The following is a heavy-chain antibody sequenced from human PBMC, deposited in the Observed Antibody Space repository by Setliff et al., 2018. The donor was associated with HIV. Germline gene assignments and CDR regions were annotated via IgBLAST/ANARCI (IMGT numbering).Heavy chain of an antibody. D-gene: IGHD2-8*01. Sequence: SETLSLTCTVSGGSVSSRGYYWGWIRQPPGKGPEWIANILYGGNTYYNPSLKSRVTISVDTSKIHFSRKLNSVTAADTAVYFCARPTTGVGGGAAFDIWGQGTMVTVS. V-gene: IGHV4-39*02. CDR3: ARPTTGVGGGAAFDI. J-gene: IGHJ3*02. CDR2: ILYGGNT. CDR1: GGSVSSRGYY.